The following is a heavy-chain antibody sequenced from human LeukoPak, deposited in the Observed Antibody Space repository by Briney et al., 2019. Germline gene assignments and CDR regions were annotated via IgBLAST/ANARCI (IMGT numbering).Heavy chain of an antibody. CDR1: GYTFSGYY. V-gene: IGHV1-2*02. J-gene: IGHJ3*02. D-gene: IGHD1-26*01. CDR2: IYPNSGDT. Sequence: GASGKVSCKASGYTFSGYYMHWVRQAPGQGLEWMGWIYPNSGDTKYAQKFQGRVTVTRDTSISTAFMEVSRLTSDDTAVYYCARSGSDAFDIWGQGTMVTVSS. CDR3: ARSGSDAFDI.